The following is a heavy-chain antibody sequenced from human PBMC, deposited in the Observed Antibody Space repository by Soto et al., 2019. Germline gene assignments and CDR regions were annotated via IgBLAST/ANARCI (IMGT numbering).Heavy chain of an antibody. Sequence: SETLSLTCAVSGGSISSGGYSWSLIRQPPGKCLEWIGYIYQSGSTYYNPSLKSRVTLSVDRSKNHFSLKLSSVTAADTDVYYCARHDNGVTYDWGQGTMVTV. CDR2: IYQSGST. D-gene: IGHD3-16*01. V-gene: IGHV4-30-2*01. CDR3: ARHDNGVTYD. J-gene: IGHJ4*02. CDR1: GGSISSGGYS.